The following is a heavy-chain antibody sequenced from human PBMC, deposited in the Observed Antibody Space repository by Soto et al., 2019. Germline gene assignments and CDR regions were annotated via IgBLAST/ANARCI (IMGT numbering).Heavy chain of an antibody. D-gene: IGHD3-16*02. Sequence: ASVKVSCKASGYTFTSYGISWVRQAPGQGLEWMGWISAYNGNTNYAQKLQGRVTMTTDTSTSTAYMELRSLRSDDTAVYYCARVTGVSYDYIWGSYRPLNDFDYWGQGTLVTVS. CDR3: ARVTGVSYDYIWGSYRPLNDFDY. J-gene: IGHJ4*02. CDR2: ISAYNGNT. V-gene: IGHV1-18*01. CDR1: GYTFTSYG.